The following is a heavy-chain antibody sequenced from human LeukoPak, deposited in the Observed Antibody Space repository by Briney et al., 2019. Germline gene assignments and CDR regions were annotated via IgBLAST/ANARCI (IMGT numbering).Heavy chain of an antibody. J-gene: IGHJ5*02. D-gene: IGHD3-10*01. V-gene: IGHV3-48*01. CDR2: ISSSSSTI. CDR3: ARDNWFGANWFDP. CDR1: GFTFSSYS. Sequence: GGSLRLSCAASGFTFSSYSMNWVRQAPGKGLEWVSYISSSSSTIYYADSVKGRFTISRDNAKNSLYLQMNSLRAEDTAVYYCARDNWFGANWFDPWGQGTLVTVSS.